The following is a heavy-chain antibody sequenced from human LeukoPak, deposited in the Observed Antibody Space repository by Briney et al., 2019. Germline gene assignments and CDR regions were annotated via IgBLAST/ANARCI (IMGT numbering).Heavy chain of an antibody. CDR2: ISGSGGST. J-gene: IGHJ3*02. V-gene: IGHV3-23*01. D-gene: IGHD3-9*01. CDR1: GFTFSSYA. Sequence: GGSLRLSCAASGFTFSSYAMSWVRQAPGKGLEWVSAISGSGGSTYYADSVKGRFTISRDNSKNTLYLQMNSLRAEDTAVYYCAKDTKSRILTGYYAFDIWGQGTMVTVSS. CDR3: AKDTKSRILTGYYAFDI.